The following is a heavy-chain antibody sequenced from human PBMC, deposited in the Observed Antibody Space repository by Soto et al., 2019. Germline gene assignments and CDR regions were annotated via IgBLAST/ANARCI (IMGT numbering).Heavy chain of an antibody. CDR3: ARQIYACDTGTNFQYYFDS. Sequence: PGESLKISCKGSGYSFAGYWITWVRQKPGKGLEWMGRIDPSDSHTYYSPSFRGHVTISVTKSITTVFLQWSSLRASDTAMYYCARQIYACDTGTNFQYYFDSWGQGTPVTVSS. V-gene: IGHV5-10-1*01. J-gene: IGHJ4*02. D-gene: IGHD2-8*01. CDR2: IDPSDSHT. CDR1: GYSFAGYW.